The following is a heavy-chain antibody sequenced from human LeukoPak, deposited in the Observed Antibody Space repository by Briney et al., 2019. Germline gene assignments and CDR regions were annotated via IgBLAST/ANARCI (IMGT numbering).Heavy chain of an antibody. CDR2: ISGSGGST. D-gene: IGHD6-6*01. J-gene: IGHJ4*02. Sequence: GGSLRLSCAASGFTFSSYAMSWVRQAPGKGLEWVSAISGSGGSTYYADSVKGRFTISRDNSKNTLYLQMNSLRAEDTAVYYCAKDLISGIAARPPFDYWGQGTLVTVSS. V-gene: IGHV3-23*01. CDR1: GFTFSSYA. CDR3: AKDLISGIAARPPFDY.